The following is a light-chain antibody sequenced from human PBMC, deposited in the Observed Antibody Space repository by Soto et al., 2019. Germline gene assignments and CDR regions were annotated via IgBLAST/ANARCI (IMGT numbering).Light chain of an antibody. V-gene: IGKV3-15*01. Sequence: IVMTRSPATLSVSPGERATLSCRASQSVSSNLAWYQQKPGQAHRLIIYGASTRATGIPARFSGSGSGTEFTLTISSLQSEDFAVYYCQQYNNWPPWTFGQGTKVDIK. CDR1: QSVSSN. J-gene: IGKJ1*01. CDR2: GAS. CDR3: QQYNNWPPWT.